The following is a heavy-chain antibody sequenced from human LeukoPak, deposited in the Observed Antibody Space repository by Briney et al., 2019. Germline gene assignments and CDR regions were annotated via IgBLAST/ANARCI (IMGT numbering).Heavy chain of an antibody. CDR2: IRGNGGGT. CDR3: AKGTGGSYSVAFYFDY. CDR1: GFTFSSNA. V-gene: IGHV3-23*01. Sequence: PGGSLRLSCAASGFTFSSNAMTWVRQAPGKGLEWVSTIRGNGGGTHYAESLRGRFTISRDNSKSTVYLQMNSLRAEDTAVYYCAKGTGGSYSVAFYFDYWGQGTLVTVSS. J-gene: IGHJ4*02. D-gene: IGHD1-26*01.